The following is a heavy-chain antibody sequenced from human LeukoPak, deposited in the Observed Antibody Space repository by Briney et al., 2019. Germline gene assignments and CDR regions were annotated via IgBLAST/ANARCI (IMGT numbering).Heavy chain of an antibody. Sequence: ASVKVSCKASGYTSTSYDINWVRQATGQGLEWMGWMNPNSGNTGYAQKFQGRVTMTRNTSISTAYMELSSLRSEDTAVYYCARADCSSTSCYGRRYYYYGMDVWGQGTTVTVSS. V-gene: IGHV1-8*01. J-gene: IGHJ6*02. D-gene: IGHD2-2*01. CDR2: MNPNSGNT. CDR3: ARADCSSTSCYGRRYYYYGMDV. CDR1: GYTSTSYD.